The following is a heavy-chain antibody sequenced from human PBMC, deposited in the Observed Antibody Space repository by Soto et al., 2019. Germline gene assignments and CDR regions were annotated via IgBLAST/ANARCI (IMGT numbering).Heavy chain of an antibody. J-gene: IGHJ6*02. V-gene: IGHV3-30-3*01. CDR3: ARVKIVKAKNPYSRATDYYGMDV. D-gene: IGHD6-13*01. Sequence: QVQLVESGGGVVQPGRSLRLSCAASGFTFSSYAMHWVRQAPGKGLEWVAVISYDGSNKYYADSVKGRFTISRDNSKKTLNLQMNSVRAEHTAVYDCARVKIVKAKNPYSRATDYYGMDVWGQGTTVTVSS. CDR2: ISYDGSNK. CDR1: GFTFSSYA.